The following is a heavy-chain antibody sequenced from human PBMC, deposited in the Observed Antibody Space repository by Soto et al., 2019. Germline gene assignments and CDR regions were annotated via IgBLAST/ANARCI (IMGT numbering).Heavy chain of an antibody. D-gene: IGHD6-19*01. Sequence: QVQLVESGGGVVQPGRSLRLSCAASGFTFSSYGMHWVRQAPGKGLEWVAVISYDGSNKYYADSVKGRFTISRDNSKNTLYLQMNSLRAEDTAVYYCAKDRGQWLSTHGMYVWGQGTTVTVSS. V-gene: IGHV3-30*18. CDR2: ISYDGSNK. J-gene: IGHJ6*02. CDR1: GFTFSSYG. CDR3: AKDRGQWLSTHGMYV.